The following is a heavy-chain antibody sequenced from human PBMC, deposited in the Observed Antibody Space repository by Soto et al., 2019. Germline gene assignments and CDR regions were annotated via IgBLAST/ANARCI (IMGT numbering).Heavy chain of an antibody. CDR2: ISAYNGNT. CDR3: ARDHQYYDYSWGSYRPGKIDY. V-gene: IGHV1-18*01. J-gene: IGHJ4*02. Sequence: ASVKVSCKASGYTFTSYGISWVRQAPGQGLEWMGWISAYNGNTNYAQKLQGRVTMTTDTSTSPAYMELRSLRSDETAVYYCARDHQYYDYSWGSYRPGKIDYWGQGTLVTVSS. D-gene: IGHD3-16*02. CDR1: GYTFTSYG.